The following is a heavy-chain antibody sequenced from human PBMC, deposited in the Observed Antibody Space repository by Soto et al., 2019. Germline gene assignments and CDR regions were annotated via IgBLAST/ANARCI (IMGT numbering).Heavy chain of an antibody. D-gene: IGHD6-6*01. CDR2: ISGSGGST. CDR1: GFTFSSYA. CDR3: AKDWEYSCSQNIDY. V-gene: IGHV3-23*01. Sequence: GGSLRLSCAASGFTFSSYAMSWVRQAPGKGLEWVSAISGSGGSTYYADSVKGRFTISRDNSKNTLYLQMNSLRAEDTAVYYCAKDWEYSCSQNIDYWGQGTLVTVSS. J-gene: IGHJ4*02.